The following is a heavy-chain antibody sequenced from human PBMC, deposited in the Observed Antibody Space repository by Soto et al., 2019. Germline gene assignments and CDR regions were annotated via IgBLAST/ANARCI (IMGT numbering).Heavy chain of an antibody. CDR3: ARANWYSEY. D-gene: IGHD7-27*01. V-gene: IGHV4-34*01. CDR2: INHNGST. Sequence: SETLSLTCAVYGGSFIGYYWSWIRQPPGKGLEWIGYINHNGSTNYNPSLKSRVTISVDTSKNQISLKLSSVTAADTAVYYCARANWYSEYWGQGTLVTVSS. CDR1: GGSFIGYY. J-gene: IGHJ4*02.